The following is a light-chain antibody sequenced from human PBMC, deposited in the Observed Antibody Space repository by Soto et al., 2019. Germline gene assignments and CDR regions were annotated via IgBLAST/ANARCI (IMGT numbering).Light chain of an antibody. Sequence: EIVMTQSPATLSVSPGEKATLSCRASQSVSNNLAWFQQKPGQAPRLLIYGASNRATGVSARFSGSGSGTEFTLTVSSLQPEDFATYYCLQDHDDSWTFGQGTKVDIK. CDR1: QSVSNN. J-gene: IGKJ1*01. CDR2: GAS. V-gene: IGKV3-15*01. CDR3: LQDHDDSWT.